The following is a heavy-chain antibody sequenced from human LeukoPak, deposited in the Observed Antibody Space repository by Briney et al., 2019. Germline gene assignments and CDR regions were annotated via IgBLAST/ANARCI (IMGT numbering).Heavy chain of an antibody. CDR2: INPNSGGT. CDR3: ARESRDSSGWLN. V-gene: IGHV1-2*02. D-gene: IGHD6-19*01. J-gene: IGHJ4*02. CDR1: VYTFTGYY. Sequence: ASLKVSSKASVYTFTGYYMHWVRHAPGQGLEWMGWINPNSGGTNYAQKFQGRVTMTRDTSISTAYMELSRLRSDDTAVYYCARESRDSSGWLNWGQGSLVTVSS.